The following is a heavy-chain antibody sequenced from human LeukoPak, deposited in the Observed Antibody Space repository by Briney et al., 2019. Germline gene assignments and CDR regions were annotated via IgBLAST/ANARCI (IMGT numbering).Heavy chain of an antibody. V-gene: IGHV2-5*02. Sequence: ESGPTLVNPTQTLTLTCTFSGFSLSTSGVGVGWIRQPPGKALEWLALIYWDDDKRYSPSLKSRLTITKDTSKNQVVLTLTNVDPVDTATYYCTHILQRRYAGSFFDYWGQGTLVTVSS. CDR1: GFSLSTSGVG. J-gene: IGHJ4*02. CDR2: IYWDDDK. CDR3: THILQRRYAGSFFDY. D-gene: IGHD1-26*01.